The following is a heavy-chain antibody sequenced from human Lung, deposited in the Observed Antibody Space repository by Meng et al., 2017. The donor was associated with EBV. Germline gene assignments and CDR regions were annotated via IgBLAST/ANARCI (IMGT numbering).Heavy chain of an antibody. D-gene: IGHD3-10*01. CDR2: FVNNVDT. CDR3: ARGTPGRSYSDY. CDR1: GYTFASYG. Sequence: QVHLLQSGAEVKKPAASVRVSCEASGYTFASYGISWLRQAPGQGLEWMGWFVNNVDTYSAQKFQDRVTMTTDTHTSTAFMEPRSLRSDDTAVYYCARGTPGRSYSDYWGQGTLVTVSS. V-gene: IGHV1-18*01. J-gene: IGHJ4*02.